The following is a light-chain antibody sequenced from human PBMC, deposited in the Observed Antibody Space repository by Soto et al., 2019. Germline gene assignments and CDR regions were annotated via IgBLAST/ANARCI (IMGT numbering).Light chain of an antibody. CDR1: KNIRSF. CDR3: QQSFRTLT. J-gene: IGKJ5*01. Sequence: DIHMTQSPSSLSASVLDIVSITFRAGKNIRSFVDWYQPQPGEAPKLLIYAAFSLQSGVTSRFSGSGSGKEFTLSISSLQSEDFATYYCQQSFRTLTFGQGTRLEI. V-gene: IGKV1-39*01. CDR2: AAF.